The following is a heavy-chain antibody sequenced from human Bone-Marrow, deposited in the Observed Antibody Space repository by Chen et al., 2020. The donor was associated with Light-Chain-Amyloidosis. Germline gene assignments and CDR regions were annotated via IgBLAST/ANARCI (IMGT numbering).Heavy chain of an antibody. V-gene: IGHV3-30*18. D-gene: IGHD6-13*01. J-gene: IGHJ4*02. CDR1: GFTFSSYG. CDR3: AKEVPGFWYYFDY. CDR2: ISYDGSNK. Sequence: QVQLVESGGGVVQPGRSLRLSCAASGFTFSSYGMHWVRQAPGKGLEWVAVISYDGSNKYYANSVKGRFTISRDNSMNTLYLQMNSLRAEDTAVYYCAKEVPGFWYYFDYWGQGILVTVSS.